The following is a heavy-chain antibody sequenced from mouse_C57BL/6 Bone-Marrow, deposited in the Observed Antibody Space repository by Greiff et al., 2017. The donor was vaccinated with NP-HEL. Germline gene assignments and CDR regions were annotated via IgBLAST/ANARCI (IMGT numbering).Heavy chain of an antibody. CDR1: GFTFSSYG. D-gene: IGHD2-2*01. Sequence: EVQVVESGGDLVKPGGSLKLSCAASGFTFSSYGMSWVRQTPDKRLEWVATISSGGSYTYYPDSVKGRFTISRDNAKNTLYMQMSSLKSEDTAMYYCARQGVRGPMAYWGQGTSVTVSS. J-gene: IGHJ4*01. V-gene: IGHV5-6*01. CDR2: ISSGGSYT. CDR3: ARQGVRGPMAY.